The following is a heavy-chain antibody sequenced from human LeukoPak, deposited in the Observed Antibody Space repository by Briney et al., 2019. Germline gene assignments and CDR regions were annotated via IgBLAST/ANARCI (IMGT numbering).Heavy chain of an antibody. CDR1: AYTFTSYY. CDR3: ARGGPDCSSTSCYAPEYYYYYYGMDV. CDR2: IIPTLGIA. J-gene: IGHJ6*02. Sequence: SVKVSCKASAYTFTSYYMHWVRQAPGQGLEWMGRIIPTLGIANYAQKFQGRVTITADKSTSTAYMELSSLRSEDTAVYYCARGGPDCSSTSCYAPEYYYYYYGMDVWGQGTTVTVSS. V-gene: IGHV1-69*04. D-gene: IGHD2-2*01.